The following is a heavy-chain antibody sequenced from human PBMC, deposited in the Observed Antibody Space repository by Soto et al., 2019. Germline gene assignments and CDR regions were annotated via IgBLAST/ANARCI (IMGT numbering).Heavy chain of an antibody. CDR3: ARGERNGYDFFKYYYYGMDV. Sequence: PSETLSLTCTVSGGSISSGDYYWSWIRQPPGKGLEWIGYIYYSGSTYYNPSLKSRVTISVDTSKNQFSLKLSSVTAADTAVYYCARGERNGYDFFKYYYYGMDVWGQGTTVTVSS. CDR1: GGSISSGDYY. V-gene: IGHV4-30-4*01. J-gene: IGHJ6*02. D-gene: IGHD3-3*01. CDR2: IYYSGST.